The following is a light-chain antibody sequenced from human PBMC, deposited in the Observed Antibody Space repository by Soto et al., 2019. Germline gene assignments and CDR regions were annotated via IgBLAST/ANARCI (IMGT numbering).Light chain of an antibody. J-gene: IGLJ2*01. CDR1: TSDVGNYNY. CDR3: SSYARNRDVL. CDR2: DVT. V-gene: IGLV2-11*01. Sequence: QSALTQPRSVSGSPGQSVTISCSGTTSDVGNYNYVSWYQQHPGKAPKLIIYDVTKRPSGVPDRFSGSKSGNTASLTVSGLQAEDEADYYCSSYARNRDVLFGGGTKLTVL.